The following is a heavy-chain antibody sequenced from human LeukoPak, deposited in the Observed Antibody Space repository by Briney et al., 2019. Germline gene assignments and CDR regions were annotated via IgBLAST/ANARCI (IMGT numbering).Heavy chain of an antibody. CDR3: ARVFWSGYHLLGY. V-gene: IGHV5-51*01. D-gene: IGHD3-3*01. CDR2: IYPGDSDT. CDR1: GYSFTSYW. Sequence: GESLKISCKGSGYSFTSYWIGWVRQMPGKGLEWMGIIYPGDSDTRYSPSFQGQVTISADKSISTAYMELSRLRSDDTAVYYCARVFWSGYHLLGYWGQGTLVTDSS. J-gene: IGHJ4*02.